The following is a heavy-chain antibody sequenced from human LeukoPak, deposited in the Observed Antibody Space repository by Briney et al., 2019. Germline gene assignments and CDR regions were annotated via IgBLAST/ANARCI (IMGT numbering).Heavy chain of an antibody. J-gene: IGHJ4*02. CDR3: ARGAGTQQEFDY. CDR2: IYYSGST. CDR1: GGFISSYY. V-gene: IGHV4-59*08. D-gene: IGHD1/OR15-1a*01. Sequence: SETLSLTCTVSGGFISSYYWSWIRQPPGKGLEWIGYIYYSGSTSYNPSLKSRVTMSADTSKNQFSLRLSSVTAADTAVYYCARGAGTQQEFDYWGQGTLVTVSS.